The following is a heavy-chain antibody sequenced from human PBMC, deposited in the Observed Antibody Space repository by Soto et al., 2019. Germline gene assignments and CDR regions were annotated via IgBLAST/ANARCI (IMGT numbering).Heavy chain of an antibody. D-gene: IGHD4-4*01. V-gene: IGHV4-59*01. CDR3: ARAVGTTVTN. Sequence: QVQLQESGPGLVKPSETLSLTCTVSGGSISSYYWSWIRQPPGKGLEWIGYIYYSGSTNYNPSLKSRVTISVDTSKNQFSLKLSSVTAADTAVYYCARAVGTTVTNWGQGTLVTVSS. J-gene: IGHJ4*02. CDR1: GGSISSYY. CDR2: IYYSGST.